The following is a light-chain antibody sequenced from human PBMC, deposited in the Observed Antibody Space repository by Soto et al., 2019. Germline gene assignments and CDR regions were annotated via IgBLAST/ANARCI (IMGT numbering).Light chain of an antibody. V-gene: IGKV1-12*01. J-gene: IGKJ5*01. CDR1: QSISSW. Sequence: DIQMTQSPSSLSASVGDRVTITCRASQSISSWLAWYQQKPGKAPKLLIYAASSLQSGVPSRFSGSGSGTDFTLTISSLQLEDFATYYCQQANTFPLTFGQGTRLEIK. CDR3: QQANTFPLT. CDR2: AAS.